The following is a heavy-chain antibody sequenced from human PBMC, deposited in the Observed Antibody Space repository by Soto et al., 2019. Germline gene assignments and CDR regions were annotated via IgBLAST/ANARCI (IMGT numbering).Heavy chain of an antibody. CDR3: ARVRWRWLLGYYYYYGMDV. D-gene: IGHD5-12*01. CDR1: GGSISSGDYY. V-gene: IGHV4-30-4*01. Sequence: KPSETLSLTCTVSGGSISSGDYYWSWIRQPPGKGLEWIGYIYYSGSTYYNPSLKSRVTISVDTSKNQFSLKLSSVTAADTAVYYCARVRWRWLLGYYYYYGMDVWGQGTTVTVSS. CDR2: IYYSGST. J-gene: IGHJ6*02.